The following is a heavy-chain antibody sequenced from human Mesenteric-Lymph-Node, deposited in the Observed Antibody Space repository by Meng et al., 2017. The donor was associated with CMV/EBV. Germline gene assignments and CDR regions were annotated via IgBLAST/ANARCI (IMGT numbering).Heavy chain of an antibody. CDR3: ARDRVTHDY. Sequence: LSLTCAASGFTFSSYAMSWVRQAPGKGLEWVANIKQDGSEKYYVDSVKGRFTISRDNAKNSLYLQMNSLRAEDTALYYCARDRVTHDYWGQGTLVTVSS. V-gene: IGHV3-7*01. CDR2: IKQDGSEK. J-gene: IGHJ4*02. CDR1: GFTFSSYA. D-gene: IGHD4-11*01.